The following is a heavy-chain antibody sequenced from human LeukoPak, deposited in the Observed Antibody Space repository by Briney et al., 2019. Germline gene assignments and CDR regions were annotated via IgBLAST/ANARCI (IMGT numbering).Heavy chain of an antibody. D-gene: IGHD2-15*01. CDR3: AKGGDVVVVAATPVYY. CDR1: GFTFSSYA. CDR2: ISGSGGST. V-gene: IGHV3-23*01. J-gene: IGHJ4*02. Sequence: RGSLRLSCAASGFTFSSYAMSWARQAPGKGLEWVSAISGSGGSTYYADSVKGRFTISRDNSKNTLYLQMNSLRAEDTAVYYCAKGGDVVVVAATPVYYWGQGTLVTVSS.